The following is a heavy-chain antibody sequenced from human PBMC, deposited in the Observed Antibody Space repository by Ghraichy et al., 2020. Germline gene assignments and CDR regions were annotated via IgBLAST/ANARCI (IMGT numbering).Heavy chain of an antibody. V-gene: IGHV4-39*01. J-gene: IGHJ4*02. CDR2: IYYTGNT. Sequence: SETLSLTCTVSGGSISSTSYYWGWIRQPPGKGLECIGGIYYTGNTYYNPSLKSRVTISVDTSKNQFSLKLSSVTAADTAVYYCARYGDYFDYWGRGTLVTVSS. D-gene: IGHD4-17*01. CDR3: ARYGDYFDY. CDR1: GGSISSTSYY.